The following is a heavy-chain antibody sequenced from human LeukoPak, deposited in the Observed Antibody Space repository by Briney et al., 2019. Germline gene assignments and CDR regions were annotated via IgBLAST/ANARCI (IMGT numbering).Heavy chain of an antibody. D-gene: IGHD6-19*01. Sequence: KPGGSLRLSCAASGFPFSSHRMNWVRQAPGKGLEWVSSISSSSSYIYYADSVKGRFTISRDNAKNSLYLQMNSLRAEDTAVYYCARAGSSGWYSRNFDYWGQGTLVTVSS. CDR1: GFPFSSHR. V-gene: IGHV3-21*01. CDR3: ARAGSSGWYSRNFDY. J-gene: IGHJ4*02. CDR2: ISSSSSYI.